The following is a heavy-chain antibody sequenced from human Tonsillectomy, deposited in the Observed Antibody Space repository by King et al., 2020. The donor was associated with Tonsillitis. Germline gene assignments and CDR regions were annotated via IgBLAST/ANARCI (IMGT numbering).Heavy chain of an antibody. CDR1: GGSISSYY. Sequence: QMQLQESGPGLVKPSETLSLTCTVSGGSISSYYWSWIRQPAGKGLEWIGRIYTSGSTNYNPSLKSRVTMSVDTSKNQFSLKRSSVTAADTAVYYCARDSSSYYYDRPYYFDYWGQGTLVTVSS. CDR2: IYTSGST. CDR3: ARDSSSYYYDRPYYFDY. J-gene: IGHJ4*02. D-gene: IGHD3-22*01. V-gene: IGHV4-4*07.